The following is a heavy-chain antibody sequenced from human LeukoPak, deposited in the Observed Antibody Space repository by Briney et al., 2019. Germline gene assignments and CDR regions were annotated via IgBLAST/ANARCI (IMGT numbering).Heavy chain of an antibody. CDR1: GFTFSSYW. CDR3: ARESLLGGIDY. CDR2: IKEDGSEG. D-gene: IGHD3-16*01. J-gene: IGHJ4*02. Sequence: GGSLRLSCAVSGFTFSSYWMTWVRQAPGKGLEWVATIKEDGSEGYYVDSVKGRFTISRDNAKSSLYLQMNSLRAEDTSVYHCARESLLGGIDYWGQGTLVTVSS. V-gene: IGHV3-7*04.